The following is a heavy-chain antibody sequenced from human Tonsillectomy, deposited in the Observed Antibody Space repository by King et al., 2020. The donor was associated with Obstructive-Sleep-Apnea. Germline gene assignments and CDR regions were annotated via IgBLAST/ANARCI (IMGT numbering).Heavy chain of an antibody. D-gene: IGHD5-18*01. Sequence: QLQESGPGLVKPSQTLSLTCTVSGGSIISGGYYWSWIRHHPGKGLEWMVYFYFSGGTYSNPSLKSRVTISVDTSKNQFSLKLSSVTAADTAVYYCARASMVTNDAFDIWGQGTMVTVSS. J-gene: IGHJ3*02. V-gene: IGHV4-31*03. CDR3: ARASMVTNDAFDI. CDR2: FYFSGGT. CDR1: GGSIISGGYY.